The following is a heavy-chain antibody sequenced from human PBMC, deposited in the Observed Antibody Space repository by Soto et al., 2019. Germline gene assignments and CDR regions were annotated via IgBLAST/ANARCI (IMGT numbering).Heavy chain of an antibody. CDR3: AMVDLYVTPTPQDV. D-gene: IGHD3-16*01. J-gene: IGHJ6*02. CDR2: ISPYTGNT. CDR1: GYIFVNYG. V-gene: IGHV1-18*01. Sequence: QVQLEQSGDEVKKPGASVKVSCKASGYIFVNYGIAWVRQAPGQGLEWLGWISPYTGNTYYATKVQGRPTLTTGTSTSTAVLGLGSLTSADTAVYYCAMVDLYVTPTPQDVWGQGTTVTVSS.